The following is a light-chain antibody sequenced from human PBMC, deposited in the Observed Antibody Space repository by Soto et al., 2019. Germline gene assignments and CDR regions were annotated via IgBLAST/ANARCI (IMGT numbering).Light chain of an antibody. CDR2: EVS. CDR3: SSYTSSSTLV. V-gene: IGLV2-14*01. Sequence: QSVLTQPASVSGSPGQSITISCTGSSSDVDGYKYVSWYQQHPGKAPKLMIYEVSNRPSGVSNRFSGSKSGNTASLTISGLQAEDEADYYCSSYTSSSTLVFGTGTKVTVL. CDR1: SSDVDGYKY. J-gene: IGLJ1*01.